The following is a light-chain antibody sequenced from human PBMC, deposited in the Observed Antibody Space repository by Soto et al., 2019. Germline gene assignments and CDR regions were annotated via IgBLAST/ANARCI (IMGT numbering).Light chain of an antibody. CDR1: QSVSSSY. CDR3: QQYGSSRWT. Sequence: EIVLTQSPGTLSLSPGERATLSCRASQSVSSSYLAWYQQKPGQAPRLLIYGASRRATGIPDRFSGSGSGRDFTLTISRLEAEYFAVYYCQQYGSSRWTFGQGTKVEIK. V-gene: IGKV3-20*01. J-gene: IGKJ1*01. CDR2: GAS.